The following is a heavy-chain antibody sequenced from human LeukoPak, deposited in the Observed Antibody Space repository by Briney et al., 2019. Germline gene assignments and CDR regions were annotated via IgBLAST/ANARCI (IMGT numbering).Heavy chain of an antibody. J-gene: IGHJ6*03. CDR2: ISAYNGNT. Sequence: ASVKVSCRASGYTFTSYGISWVRQAPGQGLEWMGWISAYNGNTNYAQKLQGRVTMTTDTSTSTAYMELRSLRSDDTAVYYCARVVGGSYYYYYMDVWGKGTTVTVSS. CDR1: GYTFTSYG. CDR3: ARVVGGSYYYYYMDV. V-gene: IGHV1-18*01. D-gene: IGHD1-26*01.